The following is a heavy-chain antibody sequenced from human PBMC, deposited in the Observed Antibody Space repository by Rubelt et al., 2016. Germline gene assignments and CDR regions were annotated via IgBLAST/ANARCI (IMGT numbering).Heavy chain of an antibody. CDR3: ARVGEYGGFSPAIDAFAI. J-gene: IGHJ3*02. CDR2: IYSGGST. D-gene: IGHD4-23*01. V-gene: IGHV3-66*02. CDR1: GFSISTSD. Sequence: EVQLLESGGGLVQPGGSLRLSCEVSGFSISTSDIHWVRQAPGKGLDWVSVIYSGGSTYYADSVKGRFTIARDNSTNTLGLEMKSVGAEDTAVYYCARVGEYGGFSPAIDAFAIWGRGTMDSVSS.